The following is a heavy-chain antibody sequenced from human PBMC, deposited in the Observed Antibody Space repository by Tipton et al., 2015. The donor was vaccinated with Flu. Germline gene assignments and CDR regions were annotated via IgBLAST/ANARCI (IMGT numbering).Heavy chain of an antibody. CDR2: IYASESNDYI. D-gene: IGHD2-2*01. CDR3: ARDGRYCSSNTCSPYYYYYTMDV. V-gene: IGHV4-4*07. Sequence: GLVKPSETMSLTCSVSGGTIGGYYWSWIRQSAGKGVEWIGRIYASESNDYISYNPSLSSRVNMSVDTSKNQFSLKLSSVNAADAAVYYCARDGRYCSSNTCSPYYYYYTMDVWGQGTTVTVSS. CDR1: GGTIGGYY. J-gene: IGHJ6*02.